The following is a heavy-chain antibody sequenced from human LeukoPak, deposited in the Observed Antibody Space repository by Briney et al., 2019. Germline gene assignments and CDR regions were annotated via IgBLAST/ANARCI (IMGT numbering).Heavy chain of an antibody. CDR3: VRIRSLASDWFDP. Sequence: GGSLRLSCAASGFTFSSYWMHWVRQAPGKGLVWVSRINSDGTSTNYADSVKGRFTISRDNAKNSLYLQMNSLRVEDTAVYYCVRIRSLASDWFDPWGQGTLVTVSS. V-gene: IGHV3-74*01. J-gene: IGHJ5*02. CDR1: GFTFSSYW. CDR2: INSDGTST.